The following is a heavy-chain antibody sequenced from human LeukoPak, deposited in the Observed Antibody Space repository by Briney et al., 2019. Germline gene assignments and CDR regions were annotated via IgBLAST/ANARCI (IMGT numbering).Heavy chain of an antibody. V-gene: IGHV1-8*03. Sequence: GASVKVSCKASGYTFTSYDINWVRQAPGQGLEWMGWMNPNNGNTGYVQKFQGRVTITRNASISTAYMELSSLRSEDTAVYYCARDRGTAGSDQLDPWGQGILVTVSS. CDR1: GYTFTSYD. J-gene: IGHJ5*02. CDR3: ARDRGTAGSDQLDP. D-gene: IGHD6-13*01. CDR2: MNPNNGNT.